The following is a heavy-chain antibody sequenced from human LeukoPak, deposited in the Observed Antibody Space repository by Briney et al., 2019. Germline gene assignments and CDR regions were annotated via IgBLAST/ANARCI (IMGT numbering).Heavy chain of an antibody. CDR2: IYHSGST. J-gene: IGHJ4*02. CDR3: ARYSWELQGIDY. Sequence: PSETLSLTCTVSGGSISSGGYYWSWIRQPPGKGLEWIGYIYHSGSTYYNPSLKSRVTISVDRSKNQFSLKLSSVTAADTAVYYCARYSWELQGIDYWGQGTLVTVSS. CDR1: GGSISSGGYY. D-gene: IGHD1-26*01. V-gene: IGHV4-30-2*01.